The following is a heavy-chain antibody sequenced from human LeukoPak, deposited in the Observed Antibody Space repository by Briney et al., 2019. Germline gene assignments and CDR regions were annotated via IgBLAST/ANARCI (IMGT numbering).Heavy chain of an antibody. Sequence: GGSLRLSCAASGFTFSNYAMTWVRQAPGKGLEWVSGIGGSSGKTFYADSVKGRFTISRDNSKNTLYLQMNTLRAEDTAVYFCAKQPNQYVSRIPSWFDPCGQGTLVTVSS. CDR2: IGGSSGKT. V-gene: IGHV3-23*01. CDR1: GFTFSNYA. CDR3: AKQPNQYVSRIPSWFDP. D-gene: IGHD3-10*02. J-gene: IGHJ5*02.